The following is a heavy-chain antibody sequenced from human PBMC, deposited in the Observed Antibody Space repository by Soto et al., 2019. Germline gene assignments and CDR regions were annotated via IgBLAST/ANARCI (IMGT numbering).Heavy chain of an antibody. Sequence: GSLRLSCAATGFTFRRFTMNWVREPPGKGLEWVSTISSNSAYIYYTDALRGRFTISRDNAKNSLHLQINSLRAEDTAVYYCTRDASRDSSARGWFDPWGPGTLVTVSS. J-gene: IGHJ5*02. CDR3: TRDASRDSSARGWFDP. CDR1: GFTFRRFT. CDR2: ISSNSAYI. V-gene: IGHV3-21*01. D-gene: IGHD6-13*01.